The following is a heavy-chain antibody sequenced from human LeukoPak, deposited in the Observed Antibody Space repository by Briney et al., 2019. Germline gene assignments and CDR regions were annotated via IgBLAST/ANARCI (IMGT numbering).Heavy chain of an antibody. CDR1: GGSISSSSSY. V-gene: IGHV4-39*01. Sequence: SETLSLTCTVSGGSISSSSSYWGWIRQPPGKGLEWIGSIFYSGSTYYNTSLKSRVPISVDTSKNQFSLKLRSVTAADTAVHYCAPQMIGSGADWGQGTLVTVSS. D-gene: IGHD3-22*01. J-gene: IGHJ4*02. CDR2: IFYSGST. CDR3: APQMIGSGAD.